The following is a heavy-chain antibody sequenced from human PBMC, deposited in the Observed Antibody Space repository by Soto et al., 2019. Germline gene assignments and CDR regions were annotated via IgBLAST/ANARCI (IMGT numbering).Heavy chain of an antibody. CDR1: GYTFNTYY. J-gene: IGHJ4*02. CDR3: ARGGHIAVVTASFDY. Sequence: GASVKVSCKPSGYTFNTYYLHWVRQAPGQALEWMGVIHPSGGGTTYAQKFLGRVTVTRDTSTSTVFMELSSLRSDDTAVYYCARGGHIAVVTASFDYWGQGTLVTVPQ. CDR2: IHPSGGGT. V-gene: IGHV1-46*02. D-gene: IGHD2-21*02.